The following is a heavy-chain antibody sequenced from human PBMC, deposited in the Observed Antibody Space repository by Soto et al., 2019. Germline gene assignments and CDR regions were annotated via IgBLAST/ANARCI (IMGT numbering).Heavy chain of an antibody. CDR1: GGSISSYY. J-gene: IGHJ4*02. V-gene: IGHV4-59*01. CDR2: IYYSGST. CDR3: ARRWGTYFDF. D-gene: IGHD7-27*01. Sequence: QVQLQESGPGLLKPSETLSLTCTVSGGSISSYYWSWIRQPQGKGLEWIGYIYYSGSTDYDPSLKSRVTIAVDTSKNQFSLKLSSVTAADTAVYYCARRWGTYFDFWGQGTLVTVSS.